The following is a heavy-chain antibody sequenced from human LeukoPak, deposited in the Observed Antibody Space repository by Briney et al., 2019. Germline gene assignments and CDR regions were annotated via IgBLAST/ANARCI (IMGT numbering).Heavy chain of an antibody. CDR2: INPNSGGST. CDR3: ARDSPWYGERFDWLSVPGNYFDY. J-gene: IGHJ4*02. D-gene: IGHD3-9*01. Sequence: ASVKVSCKASGYTFTGYYMHWVRQAPGQGLEWMGWINPNSGGSTSYAQKFQGRVTMTRDMSTSTVYMELSSLRSEDTAVYYCARDSPWYGERFDWLSVPGNYFDYWGQGTLVTVSS. V-gene: IGHV1-46*01. CDR1: GYTFTGYY.